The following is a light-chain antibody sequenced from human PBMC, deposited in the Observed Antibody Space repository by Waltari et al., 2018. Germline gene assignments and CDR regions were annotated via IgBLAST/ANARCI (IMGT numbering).Light chain of an antibody. V-gene: IGLV2-8*01. CDR2: DVS. CDR1: SIDY. CDR3: SSYADNTLV. Sequence: QSARTQPPSASGPPGQSVTIPCTGTSIDYVSWFQHHPGNAPKLMMYDVSKRPSGVPDRFSGSKSGNTASLTVSWLQADDEAHYYCSSYADNTLVFGGGTKLTVL. J-gene: IGLJ3*02.